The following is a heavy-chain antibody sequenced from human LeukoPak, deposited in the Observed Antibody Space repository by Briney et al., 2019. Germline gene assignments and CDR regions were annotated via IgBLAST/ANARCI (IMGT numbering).Heavy chain of an antibody. V-gene: IGHV3-30*18. J-gene: IGHJ4*02. Sequence: PGGSLRLSCAVSGFTFSNYGMHWVRQAPGKGLEWVAVISYNGRNNHYADSVKGRFTISRDNSKNTLDLQMNSLRADDTAVYYCAKESGSGWSPLDYWGQGTLVTVSS. CDR3: AKESGSGWSPLDY. CDR2: ISYNGRNN. CDR1: GFTFSNYG. D-gene: IGHD6-19*01.